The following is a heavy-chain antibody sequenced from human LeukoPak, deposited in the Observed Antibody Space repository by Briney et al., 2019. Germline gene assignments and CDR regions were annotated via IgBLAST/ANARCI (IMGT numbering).Heavy chain of an antibody. D-gene: IGHD3-22*01. Sequence: GGSLRLSCAASGFTFSSYAMSWVRQAPGKGLEWVSYISSSGSTIYYADSVKGRFTISRDNAKSSLYLQMNSLRAEDTAVYYCARGTLLYCDSIFYWGQGTLVTVSS. CDR3: ARGTLLYCDSIFY. V-gene: IGHV3-48*03. J-gene: IGHJ4*02. CDR1: GFTFSSYA. CDR2: ISSSGSTI.